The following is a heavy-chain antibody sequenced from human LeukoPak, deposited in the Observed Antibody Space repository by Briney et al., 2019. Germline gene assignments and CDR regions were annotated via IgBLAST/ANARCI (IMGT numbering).Heavy chain of an antibody. CDR2: IDSGGDP. CDR3: ARSKRTGDRARGYFGY. D-gene: IGHD7-27*01. J-gene: IGHJ4*02. V-gene: IGHV3-13*05. Sequence: PGGSLRLSCAASGFTFSSFDMHWIRQVTGKGLEWVSAIDSGGDPYYSGSVKGRFTISRQNVENSLFLQMDSLRAGDTAVYFCARSKRTGDRARGYFGYWGQGTLVTVSS. CDR1: GFTFSSFD.